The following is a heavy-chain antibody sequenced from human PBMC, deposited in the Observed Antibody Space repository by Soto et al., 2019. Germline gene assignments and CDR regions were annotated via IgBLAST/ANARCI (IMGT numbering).Heavy chain of an antibody. J-gene: IGHJ4*02. V-gene: IGHV3-33*06. CDR2: IWYDGSYK. CDR3: AKDEGRYTYGLRDC. CDR1: GFTFSNYG. Sequence: GGSLRLSCAASGFTFSNYGMHWVRQAPGKGLEWVAVIWYDGSYKYYADSVKGRFTISRDNSRTTLYLQMNSLRAEDTAVYYCAKDEGRYTYGLRDCRRQGAPVTVSS. D-gene: IGHD5-18*01.